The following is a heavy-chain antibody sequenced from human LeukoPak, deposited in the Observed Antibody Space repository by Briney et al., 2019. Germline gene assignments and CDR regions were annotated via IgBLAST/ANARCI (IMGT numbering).Heavy chain of an antibody. CDR2: ISSSGSTI. Sequence: AGGSLRLSCAASGFTFSDYYMSWIRQAPGKGLEWVSYISSSGSTIYYADSVKGRFTISRDNAKNSVFLQMTSLRPEDTAVYYCARGEYHQDGIGYNRFDNWGQGALVTVSS. J-gene: IGHJ4*02. D-gene: IGHD5-24*01. V-gene: IGHV3-11*04. CDR3: ARGEYHQDGIGYNRFDN. CDR1: GFTFSDYY.